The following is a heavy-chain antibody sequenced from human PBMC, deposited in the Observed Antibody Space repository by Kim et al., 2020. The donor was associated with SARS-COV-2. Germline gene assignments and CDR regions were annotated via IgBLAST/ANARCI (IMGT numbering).Heavy chain of an antibody. Sequence: LKSRVTISVDTSKNQCSLKLSSVTAADTAVYYCARGRITIFGVVTEFDYWGQGTLVTVSS. V-gene: IGHV4-31*02. CDR3: ARGRITIFGVVTEFDY. J-gene: IGHJ4*02. D-gene: IGHD3-3*01.